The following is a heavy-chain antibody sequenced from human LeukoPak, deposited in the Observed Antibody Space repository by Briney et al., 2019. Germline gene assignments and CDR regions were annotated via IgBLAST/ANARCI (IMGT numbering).Heavy chain of an antibody. J-gene: IGHJ4*02. CDR3: ARDIPYYYDSSGYPVDY. V-gene: IGHV1-18*01. CDR1: GYTFTSYG. Sequence: GASVKVSCKASGYTFTSYGISWVRQAPGQGLEWMGWISAYNGNTNYAQKLQGRVTMTTDTSTSTAYMELRSLRSDDTAVYYCARDIPYYYDSSGYPVDYWGQGTLVTVSS. D-gene: IGHD3-22*01. CDR2: ISAYNGNT.